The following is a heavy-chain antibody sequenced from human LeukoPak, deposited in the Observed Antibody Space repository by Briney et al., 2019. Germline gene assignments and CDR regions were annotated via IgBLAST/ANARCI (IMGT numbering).Heavy chain of an antibody. D-gene: IGHD7-27*01. CDR1: GDSVSSTTAA. CDR2: TYYRSKWYN. V-gene: IGHV6-1*01. Sequence: SQTLSLTCAISGDSVSSTTAAWNCVRQSPSRGLEWLGRTYYRSKWYNDYAVSMKSRIIINPDTSKNQFSLQLNSVTPDDTAVYYCARDVWGYDYWGQGTLVTVSS. CDR3: ARDVWGYDY. J-gene: IGHJ4*02.